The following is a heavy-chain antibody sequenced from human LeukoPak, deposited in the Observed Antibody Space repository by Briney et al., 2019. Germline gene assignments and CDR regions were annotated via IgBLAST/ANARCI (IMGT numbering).Heavy chain of an antibody. D-gene: IGHD4-17*01. CDR1: GFTFSSYG. CDR2: ISYDGSNK. CDR3: ASHRDYGDYLSVDY. Sequence: GGSLRLSCAASGFTFSSYGMHWVRQAPGKGLEWVAVISYDGSNKYYADSVKGRFTISRDNSKNTLYLQMNSLRAEDTAVYYCASHRDYGDYLSVDYWGQGTLVTVSS. V-gene: IGHV3-30*03. J-gene: IGHJ4*02.